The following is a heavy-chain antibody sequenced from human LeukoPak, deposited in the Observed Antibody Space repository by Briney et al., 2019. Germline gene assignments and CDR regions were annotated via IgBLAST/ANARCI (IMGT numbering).Heavy chain of an antibody. V-gene: IGHV4-34*01. D-gene: IGHD3-10*01. J-gene: IGHJ6*04. CDR2: INHSGST. CDR3: ARTHYYGSGSYYNLRYYYGMDV. CDR1: GGSFSGYY. Sequence: SETLSLSCAVYGGSFSGYYWSWIRQPPGKGLEWIGEINHSGSTNYNPSLKSRVTISVDTYKNQFSLKLSSVTAADTAVYYCARTHYYGSGSYYNLRYYYGMDVWGKGTTVTVSS.